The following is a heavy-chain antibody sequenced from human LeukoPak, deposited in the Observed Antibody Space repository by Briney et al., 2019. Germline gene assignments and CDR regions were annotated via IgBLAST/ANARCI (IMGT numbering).Heavy chain of an antibody. J-gene: IGHJ4*02. CDR2: ISWDGTT. CDR3: VKDLSYESSGSFFDF. Sequence: GGSLRLSCAASGFTFEDYTMHWVRQAPGKTLEWVSLISWDGTTYYTDSVKGRFTISRDNSKDSLYLQMDTLRSEDTAFYYCVKDLSYESSGSFFDFWGQGTLVSVSS. CDR1: GFTFEDYT. V-gene: IGHV3-43*01. D-gene: IGHD3-22*01.